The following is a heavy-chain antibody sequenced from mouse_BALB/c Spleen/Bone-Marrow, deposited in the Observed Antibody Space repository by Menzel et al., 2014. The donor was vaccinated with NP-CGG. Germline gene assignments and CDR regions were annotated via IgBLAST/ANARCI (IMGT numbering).Heavy chain of an antibody. CDR1: GYTFTSYI. CDR2: INPYNDGT. V-gene: IGHV1-14*01. D-gene: IGHD2-3*01. Sequence: EVQLQESGLELVKPGASVKMSCKASGYTFTSYIMHWVKQKPGRGLEWIGYINPYNDGTKYNEKFKGKATLTPDKSSSTAYMELSSLTSEDSAVYYCARRWLPYAMDYWGQGTSVTVSS. CDR3: ARRWLPYAMDY. J-gene: IGHJ4*01.